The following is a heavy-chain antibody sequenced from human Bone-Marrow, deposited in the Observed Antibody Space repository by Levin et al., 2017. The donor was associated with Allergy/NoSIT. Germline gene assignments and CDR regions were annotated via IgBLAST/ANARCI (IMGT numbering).Heavy chain of an antibody. CDR3: ARTVTTKTNWFDP. CDR2: IHYSGNT. CDR1: GGSISSNNDY. Sequence: SETLSLTCTVPGGSISSNNDYWGWIRQPPGKGLQWIGSIHYSGNTYYNPSLKSRVTISVDTSKNQFSLKVSYVTAADTAVYYCARTVTTKTNWFDPWGQGTLVTVSS. J-gene: IGHJ5*02. D-gene: IGHD4-17*01. V-gene: IGHV4-39*01.